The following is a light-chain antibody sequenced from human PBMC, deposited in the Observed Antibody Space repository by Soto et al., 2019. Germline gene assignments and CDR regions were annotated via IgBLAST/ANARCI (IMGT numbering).Light chain of an antibody. J-gene: IGKJ1*01. CDR3: QNFNSYPWT. CDR2: GAS. Sequence: IQMAQSPSSLSASVGDRLTVTCRASESISTWLAWYQQKPGKAPKILIYGASSLESGVPQRFSGDGSETDLTLTISRLQRDDFGTYYCQNFNSYPWTCGQGTKVDIK. CDR1: ESISTW. V-gene: IGKV1-5*03.